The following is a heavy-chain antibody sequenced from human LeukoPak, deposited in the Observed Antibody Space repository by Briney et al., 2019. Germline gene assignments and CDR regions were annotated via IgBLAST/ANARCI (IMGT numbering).Heavy chain of an antibody. CDR2: ISGSGGST. Sequence: PRGSLRLSCAASGFTFSSYAMSWVRQAPGKGLEWVSAISGSGGSTYYADSVKGRFTISRDNSKNTLYLQMNSLRAEDTAVYYCAKVGSSGWYFDYWGQGTLVTVSS. CDR1: GFTFSSYA. D-gene: IGHD6-19*01. CDR3: AKVGSSGWYFDY. V-gene: IGHV3-23*01. J-gene: IGHJ4*02.